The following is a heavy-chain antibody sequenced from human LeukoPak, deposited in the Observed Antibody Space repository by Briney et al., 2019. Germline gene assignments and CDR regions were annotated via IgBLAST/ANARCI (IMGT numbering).Heavy chain of an antibody. CDR2: ISYDGSNK. Sequence: PGGSLRLSCAASGFTFSTYNMNWVRQAPGKGLEWVAVISYDGSNKYYADSVEGRFTISRDNSKNTLYLQMNSLRAEDTAVYYCAKVRVVFNWNYAYYFDSWGQGTLVTVSS. V-gene: IGHV3-30*18. CDR1: GFTFSTYN. D-gene: IGHD1-7*01. J-gene: IGHJ4*02. CDR3: AKVRVVFNWNYAYYFDS.